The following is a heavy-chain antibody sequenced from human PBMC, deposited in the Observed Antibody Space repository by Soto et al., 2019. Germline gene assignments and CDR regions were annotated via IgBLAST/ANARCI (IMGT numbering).Heavy chain of an antibody. Sequence: QVQLVQSGAEVKKPGASVKVSCKASGYTFTSYGISWVRQAPGQGLEWMGWISAYNGNTNYAQKLQGRVTMTTDTSTSTAYMELRSLRSDDTAVYYCARGYDSSGHPPLDSDGYEYFQHWGQGTLVTVSS. CDR2: ISAYNGNT. J-gene: IGHJ1*01. D-gene: IGHD3-22*01. V-gene: IGHV1-18*01. CDR1: GYTFTSYG. CDR3: ARGYDSSGHPPLDSDGYEYFQH.